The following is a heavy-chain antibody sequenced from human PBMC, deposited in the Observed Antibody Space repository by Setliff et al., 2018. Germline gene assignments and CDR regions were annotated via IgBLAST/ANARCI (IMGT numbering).Heavy chain of an antibody. D-gene: IGHD3-22*01. CDR1: GYNLDDFG. V-gene: IGHV1-18*01. Sequence: AASVKVSCKASGYNLDDFGINWLRQAPGQGLEWMGWIRPYIGHTIYAQKFQGRVTMTTDAPTSTAYMELTSLRHDDTAVYYCARVAAHTHFYDRSDYYFDGLDIWGQGAKVTVSS. J-gene: IGHJ3*02. CDR3: ARVAAHTHFYDRSDYYFDGLDI. CDR2: IRPYIGHT.